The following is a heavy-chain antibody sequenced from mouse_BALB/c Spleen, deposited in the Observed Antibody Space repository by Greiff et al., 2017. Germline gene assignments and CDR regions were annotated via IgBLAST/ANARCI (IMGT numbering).Heavy chain of an antibody. V-gene: IGHV1-82*01. CDR3: ARSGYGNYPDYYAMDY. CDR1: GYAFSSSW. D-gene: IGHD2-1*01. Sequence: VQLQQSGPELVKPGASVKISRKASGYAFSSSWMNWVKQRPGQGLEWIGRIYPGDGDTNYNGKFKGKATLTADKSSSTAYMQLSSLTSVDSAVYFCARSGYGNYPDYYAMDYWGQGTSVTVSS. CDR2: IYPGDGDT. J-gene: IGHJ4*01.